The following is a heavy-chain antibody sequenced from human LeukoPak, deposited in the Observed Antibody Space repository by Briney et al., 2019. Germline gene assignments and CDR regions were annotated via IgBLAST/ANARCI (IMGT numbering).Heavy chain of an antibody. Sequence: SETLSLTCNVSGASIRSGRNYWGWIRQSPGKGLEWIGSIYYSGSSSYNPSLQSRVSISVDTSKNHISLKVFSLTAADTALYYCARHVSGSAMMHYFDYWGQGTWSPSPQ. V-gene: IGHV4-39*01. CDR1: GASIRSGRNY. CDR2: IYYSGSS. D-gene: IGHD5-18*01. J-gene: IGHJ4*02. CDR3: ARHVSGSAMMHYFDY.